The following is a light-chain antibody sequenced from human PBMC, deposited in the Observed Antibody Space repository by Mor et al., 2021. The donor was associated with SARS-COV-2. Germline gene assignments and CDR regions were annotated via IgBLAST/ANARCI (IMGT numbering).Light chain of an antibody. Sequence: SNVGDNTVLCNRQFPGGAPQLLIHGNFQRPSGVPARFSGSKSGTSASLDISGLQSEDEAFYFCATWDDALTGVVFGGGTRLTV. J-gene: IGLJ3*02. CDR1: SNVGDNT. CDR2: GNF. CDR3: ATWDDALTGVV. V-gene: IGLV1-44*01.